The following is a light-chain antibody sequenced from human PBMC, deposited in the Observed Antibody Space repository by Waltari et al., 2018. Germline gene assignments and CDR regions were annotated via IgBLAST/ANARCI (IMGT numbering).Light chain of an antibody. CDR3: CSYAGSNSWV. V-gene: IGLV2-23*01. CDR1: GSDVGSYSL. CDR2: EGS. Sequence: QSALTQPASVSGFPGQSITISCSGTGSDVGSYSLVSWYPKQPGKAPKLIIYEGSERPAGVSSRFSGAKSGDTASLTISGLQPEDEADYYGCSYAGSNSWVFGGGTKLTVL. J-gene: IGLJ3*02.